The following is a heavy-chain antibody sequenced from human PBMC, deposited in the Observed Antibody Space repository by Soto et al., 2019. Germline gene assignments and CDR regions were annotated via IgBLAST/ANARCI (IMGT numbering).Heavy chain of an antibody. CDR1: GLTFSRYG. CDR2: IWFDGGNM. V-gene: IGHV3-33*01. CDR3: ASSALGGFGEFFPVFDP. D-gene: IGHD3-10*01. Sequence: GGSLRLSCAASGLTFSRYGFHWVRQAPGKGPEWVALIWFDGGNMFYADSVKGRFTISRDNSKNTLYLQMNSLRADDTAVYYCASSALGGFGEFFPVFDPRGQGTVVTVSS. J-gene: IGHJ5*02.